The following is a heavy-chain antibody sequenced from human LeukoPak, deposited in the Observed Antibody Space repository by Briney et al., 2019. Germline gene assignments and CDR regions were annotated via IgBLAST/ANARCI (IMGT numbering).Heavy chain of an antibody. CDR1: GFTFSDHY. D-gene: IGHD2-15*01. V-gene: IGHV3-74*01. CDR2: IHYDGTRT. J-gene: IGHJ3*02. CDR3: AKGVVVALDAFDI. Sequence: PGGSLRLSCAVSGFTFSDHYMHWVRQAPGKGLVWVSRIHYDGTRTNYADSVKGRFTISRDNAKNTLYLQMNSLRAEDTAVYYCAKGVVVALDAFDIWGQGTMVTVSS.